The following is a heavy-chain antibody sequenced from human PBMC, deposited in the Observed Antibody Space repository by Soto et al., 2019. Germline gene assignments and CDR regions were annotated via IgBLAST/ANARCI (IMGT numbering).Heavy chain of an antibody. CDR3: ARVPEFTYGHYFDY. Sequence: SETLSLTCTVSGASIISSTYYWVWIRQPPGKGLEWIGSIYYSGSTYYNPSLKSRVTISVDTSKNQFSLKLSSMTAADTAVYYCARVPEFTYGHYFDYWGQGTLVTVSS. J-gene: IGHJ4*02. CDR1: GASIISSTYY. V-gene: IGHV4-39*02. CDR2: IYYSGST. D-gene: IGHD3-10*01.